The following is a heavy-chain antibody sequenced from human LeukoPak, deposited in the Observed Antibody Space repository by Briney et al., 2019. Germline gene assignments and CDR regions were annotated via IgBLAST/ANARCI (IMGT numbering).Heavy chain of an antibody. CDR3: ARSSGYSSGWYRVQHDY. CDR2: IYTSGST. V-gene: IGHV4-61*02. Sequence: PSETLSLTCTVSGDSISSGSYYWSWIRQPAGKGLEWIGRIYTSGSTNYNPSLKSRVTISVDTSKNQFSLKLSSVTAADTAVYYCARSSGYSSGWYRVQHDYWGQGTLVTVSS. J-gene: IGHJ4*02. CDR1: GDSISSGSYY. D-gene: IGHD6-19*01.